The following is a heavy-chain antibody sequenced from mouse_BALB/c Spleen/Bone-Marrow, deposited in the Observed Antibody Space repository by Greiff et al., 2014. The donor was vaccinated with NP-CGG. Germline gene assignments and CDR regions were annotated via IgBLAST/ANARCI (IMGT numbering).Heavy chain of an antibody. CDR3: ASPIYYGNYEGFAY. CDR2: ISTYSGNI. J-gene: IGHJ3*01. D-gene: IGHD2-1*01. V-gene: IGHV1-67*01. CDR1: GYTFTDYA. Sequence: VKLQESGPELVRPGVSVKISCKGSGYTFTDYAMHWVKQSHAKSLEWIGVISTYSGNINYNQKFKGKATMTVDKSSSTAYMELARLTSEDSAIYYCASPIYYGNYEGFAYWGQGTLVTVSA.